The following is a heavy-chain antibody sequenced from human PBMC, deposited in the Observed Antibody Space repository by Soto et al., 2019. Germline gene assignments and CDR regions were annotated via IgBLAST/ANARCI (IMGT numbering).Heavy chain of an antibody. CDR1: GGSFSGYY. Sequence: PSETLSLTCAVFGGSFSGYYWSWIRQPPGKGLEWIGEINHSRSTNYNPSLKSRVTISVDTSKNQFSLKLSSVTAADTAVYYCARNPPRSVAYYDILTGQSRGAFDIWGQGTMVTVSS. CDR3: ARNPPRSVAYYDILTGQSRGAFDI. D-gene: IGHD3-9*01. V-gene: IGHV4-34*01. CDR2: INHSRST. J-gene: IGHJ3*02.